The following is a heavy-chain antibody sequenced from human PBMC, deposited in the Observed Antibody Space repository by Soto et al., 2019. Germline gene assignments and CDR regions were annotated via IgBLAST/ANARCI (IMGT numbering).Heavy chain of an antibody. CDR2: ISPSNGQT. CDR1: GYTFSNFG. J-gene: IGHJ4*02. D-gene: IGHD3-3*01. V-gene: IGHV1-18*01. CDR3: ARVIMIFGVANLGSYFDY. Sequence: ASVNVSCKASGYTFSNFGLSWVRQAPGQGLEWMGWISPSNGQTIYAQNFHGRVTMTTDTSTATAHMELRSLISDDTAVYYCARVIMIFGVANLGSYFDYWGQGTRVTVS.